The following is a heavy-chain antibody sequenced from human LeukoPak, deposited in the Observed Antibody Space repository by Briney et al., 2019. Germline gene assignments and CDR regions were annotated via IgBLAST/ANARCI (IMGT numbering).Heavy chain of an antibody. V-gene: IGHV4-39*02. D-gene: IGHD5-12*01. Sequence: SETLSLTCTVSGGSISSSTYYWGWIRQPPGKGLEWIGSIYYSGSTYYNPSLKSRVTISVDTSKNHFSLKLSSVTAADTALYYCARDRGYSGYPAGLFDYWGQGTLVTVSS. CDR3: ARDRGYSGYPAGLFDY. J-gene: IGHJ4*02. CDR1: GGSISSSTYY. CDR2: IYYSGST.